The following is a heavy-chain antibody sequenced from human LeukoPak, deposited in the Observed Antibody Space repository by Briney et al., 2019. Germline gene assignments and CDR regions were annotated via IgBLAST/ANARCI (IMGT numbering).Heavy chain of an antibody. Sequence: SETLSLTCTVSGGSISSSSYYWGWIRQPPGKGLEWIGSIYYSGSTYYNPSLKSRVTISVDTSKNQFSLKLSSVTAADTAVYYCARVQRDDILTGYVDYWGQGTLATVSS. D-gene: IGHD3-9*01. J-gene: IGHJ4*02. CDR2: IYYSGST. V-gene: IGHV4-39*07. CDR1: GGSISSSSYY. CDR3: ARVQRDDILTGYVDY.